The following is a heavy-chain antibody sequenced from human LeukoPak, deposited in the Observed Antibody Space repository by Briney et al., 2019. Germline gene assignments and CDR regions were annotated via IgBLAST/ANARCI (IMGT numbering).Heavy chain of an antibody. CDR1: GFSFNKHG. V-gene: IGHV3-23*01. Sequence: GGSLRLSCAASGFSFNKHGMSWVRQAPGKGLEWVSATSGSGGSTYYADSVKGRSTISRDNSMNTLFLQMKNLRADDTDVYYCAKDHLRGVTYSDALLYFDCWGQGTLVTVSS. J-gene: IGHJ4*02. CDR3: AKDHLRGVTYSDALLYFDC. CDR2: TSGSGGST. D-gene: IGHD3-22*01.